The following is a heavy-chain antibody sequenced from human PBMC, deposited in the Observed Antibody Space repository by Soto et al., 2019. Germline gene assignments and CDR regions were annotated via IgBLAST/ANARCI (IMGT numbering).Heavy chain of an antibody. Sequence: QVQLVQSGAEVRKPGASVKVSCKASGYTFTNFHFNWVRQATGQGLEWIGWMNTYSGDTGYAQNFQARVTMTRDTSINTAYMEMTSLTSDDTAVYYCARGSPGPVDHWGQGNPVTVSS. CDR2: MNTYSGDT. J-gene: IGHJ4*02. V-gene: IGHV1-8*02. CDR1: GYTFTNFH. D-gene: IGHD3-10*01. CDR3: ARGSPGPVDH.